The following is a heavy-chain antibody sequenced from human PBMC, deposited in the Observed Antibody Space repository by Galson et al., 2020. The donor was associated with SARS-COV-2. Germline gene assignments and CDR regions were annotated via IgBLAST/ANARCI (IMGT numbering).Heavy chain of an antibody. CDR2: ISWNSGSI. J-gene: IGHJ6*02. CDR1: GFTFDGYA. V-gene: IGHV3-9*01. D-gene: IGHD3-10*01. Sequence: TGGSLRLSCAASGFTFDGYAMHWVRQAPGKGLEWVSGISWNSGSIGYADSVKGRFTISRDNAKNSLYLQMNSLRAEDTALYYCAKDRRGSGSYGVNYYYYGMDVWGQGTTVTVSS. CDR3: AKDRRGSGSYGVNYYYYGMDV.